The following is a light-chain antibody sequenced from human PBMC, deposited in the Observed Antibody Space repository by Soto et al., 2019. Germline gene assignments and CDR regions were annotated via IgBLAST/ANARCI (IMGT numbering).Light chain of an antibody. J-gene: IGLJ2*01. CDR1: SSDVGGYNS. CDR2: EVT. V-gene: IGLV2-8*01. CDR3: SSYAGSNILV. Sequence: QSALTQPPSASGSPGQSVTVSCTGTSSDVGGYNSVSWYQQHPGKAPKLMIYEVTKRPSGVPDRFSGSKSGNTASLTVSGLQAEDEAHYYCSSYAGSNILVFGGGTQLTVL.